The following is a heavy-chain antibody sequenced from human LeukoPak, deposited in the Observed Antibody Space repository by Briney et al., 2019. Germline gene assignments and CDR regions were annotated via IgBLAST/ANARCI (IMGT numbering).Heavy chain of an antibody. Sequence: GGSLRLSCAASGFIFSHHGMHWVRQAPGKGLEWVAVIWSDASNGFYATSVKGRFTISRDNFQKTVFLQMNSLRVEDTGIYYCARDAQRGFDYSNSLRYWGHGTLVTVSS. D-gene: IGHD4-11*01. CDR1: GFIFSHHG. V-gene: IGHV3-30*12. CDR3: ARDAQRGFDYSNSLRY. J-gene: IGHJ4*01. CDR2: IWSDASNG.